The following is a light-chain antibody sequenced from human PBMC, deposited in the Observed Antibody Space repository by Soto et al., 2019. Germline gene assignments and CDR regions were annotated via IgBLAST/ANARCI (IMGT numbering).Light chain of an antibody. Sequence: QSVLTQPPSVSGPPGQSITISCTGTSSDVGAYNDVSWYQQHPGKAPRLIIYHISNLPSGVSDRFSGSKSGSSASLTISGLQAEDEDDYYCSSYTSPSTDVFGTGTKLTVL. J-gene: IGLJ1*01. CDR2: HIS. CDR3: SSYTSPSTDV. V-gene: IGLV2-14*01. CDR1: SSDVGAYND.